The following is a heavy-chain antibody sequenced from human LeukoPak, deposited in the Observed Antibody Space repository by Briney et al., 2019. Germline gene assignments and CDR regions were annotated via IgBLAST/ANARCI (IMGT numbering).Heavy chain of an antibody. CDR2: IYYGEST. V-gene: IGHV4-39*07. Sequence: SETLSLTCTVSGGSISSSSYYWGWIRQPPGKGLEWIGSIYYGESTYYNPSLKSRVTISVDTSKNQFSLKLSSVTAADTAVYYCARDNFGGGYLNAFDIWGQGTMVTVSS. CDR3: ARDNFGGGYLNAFDI. J-gene: IGHJ3*02. D-gene: IGHD1-26*01. CDR1: GGSISSSSYY.